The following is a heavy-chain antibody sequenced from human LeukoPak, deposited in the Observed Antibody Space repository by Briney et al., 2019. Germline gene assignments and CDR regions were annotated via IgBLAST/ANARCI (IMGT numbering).Heavy chain of an antibody. CDR1: GFTFSSYA. Sequence: GGSLRLSCAASGFTFSSYAMRWVRQAPGKGLEWVSAISGSGGSTYYADSVKDRFTISRDNSKNTLYLQMNSLRAEDTAVYYCAKASVAGDYFDYWGQGTLVNVSS. J-gene: IGHJ4*02. D-gene: IGHD6-19*01. CDR2: ISGSGGST. CDR3: AKASVAGDYFDY. V-gene: IGHV3-23*01.